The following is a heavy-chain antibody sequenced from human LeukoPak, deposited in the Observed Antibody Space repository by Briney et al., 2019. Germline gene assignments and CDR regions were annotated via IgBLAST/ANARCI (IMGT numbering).Heavy chain of an antibody. V-gene: IGHV4-39*01. D-gene: IGHD6-13*01. CDR1: GGSISSSSYY. Sequence: SETLSLTCTVSGGSISSSSYYWGWIRQPPGKGLEWIGSIYYSGSTYYNPSLKSRATISVDTSKNQFSLKLSSVTAADTAVYYCARVVDYSSSWSRLDYWGQGTLVTVSS. CDR3: ARVVDYSSSWSRLDY. CDR2: IYYSGST. J-gene: IGHJ4*02.